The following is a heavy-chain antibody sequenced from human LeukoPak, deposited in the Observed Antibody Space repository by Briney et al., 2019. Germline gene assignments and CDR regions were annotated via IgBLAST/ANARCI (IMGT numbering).Heavy chain of an antibody. D-gene: IGHD6-19*01. J-gene: IGHJ5*02. CDR3: ARAHSRGWSRSRFDP. Sequence: SGTLSLSCTVSGGSISSYYRSWIRQPPGKGLEWVSYIYYSGSTTYNPSPKSRVTITVDTSKTQFSLKLSSMTAAATAEYYCARAHSRGWSRSRFDPWGQGTLVTVSS. CDR2: IYYSGST. CDR1: GGSISSYY. V-gene: IGHV4-59*08.